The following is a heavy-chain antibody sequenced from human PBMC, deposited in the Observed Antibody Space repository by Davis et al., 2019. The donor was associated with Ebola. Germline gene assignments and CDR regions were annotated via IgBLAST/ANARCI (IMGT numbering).Heavy chain of an antibody. V-gene: IGHV4-59*08. CDR1: GGSISSYY. CDR3: ARQSRLYYYYGMDV. J-gene: IGHJ6*02. CDR2: IYYSGST. Sequence: SETLSLTCTVSGGSISSYYWSWIRQPPGKGLEWIGYIYYSGSTNYNPSLKSRVTISVDTSKNQFSLKLSSVTAADTAVYYCARQSRLYYYYGMDVWGQGTTVTVSS. D-gene: IGHD3-22*01.